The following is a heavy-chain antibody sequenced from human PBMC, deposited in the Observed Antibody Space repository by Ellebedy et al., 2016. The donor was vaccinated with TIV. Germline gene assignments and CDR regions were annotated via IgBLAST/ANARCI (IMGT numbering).Heavy chain of an antibody. Sequence: SETLSLTXNVSGASISGNYWSWIRQPAGKGLEWIGRIYASGDTNYNPSLMSRITISLDTSRNQFSLKVRSVTAADTALYYCATSPGYSSGWYDYWGQGTLVTVSS. CDR1: GASISGNY. J-gene: IGHJ4*02. D-gene: IGHD6-19*01. CDR3: ATSPGYSSGWYDY. CDR2: IYASGDT. V-gene: IGHV4-4*07.